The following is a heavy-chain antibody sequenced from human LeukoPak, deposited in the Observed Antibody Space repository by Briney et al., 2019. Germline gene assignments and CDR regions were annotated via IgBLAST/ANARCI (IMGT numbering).Heavy chain of an antibody. D-gene: IGHD3-10*01. Sequence: GGSLRLSCAASGFTFSDYYMSWIRRAPGKGLRWVSYFSKSSRSTNYADSVKGRFSISRDNAKNSLYLQLNSLTVEDTAVYYCARVRSSGSPLDYWGQGTLVTVSS. CDR1: GFTFSDYY. V-gene: IGHV3-11*05. CDR3: ARVRSSGSPLDY. J-gene: IGHJ4*02. CDR2: FSKSSRST.